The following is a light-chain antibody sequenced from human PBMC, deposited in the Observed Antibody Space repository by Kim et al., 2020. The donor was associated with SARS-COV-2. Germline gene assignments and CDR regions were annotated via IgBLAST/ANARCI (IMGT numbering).Light chain of an antibody. CDR2: DAT. Sequence: AQGERATLSRRASQTINKKLVWYQHKPGQATRLLIYDATASATGVPARFIGSGSETDFTLTISSLQSEDFAVYYCQQSNDWPPLAFGQGTKVDIK. CDR3: QQSNDWPPLA. CDR1: QTINKK. J-gene: IGKJ1*01. V-gene: IGKV3-15*01.